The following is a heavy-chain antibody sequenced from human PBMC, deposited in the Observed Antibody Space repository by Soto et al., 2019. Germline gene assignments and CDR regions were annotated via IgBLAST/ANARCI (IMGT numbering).Heavy chain of an antibody. CDR1: GYTFTSYG. D-gene: IGHD5-18*01. V-gene: IGHV1-18*04. CDR3: ARGGPRGYSYGYSHLNY. Sequence: ASVKVSCKASGYTFTSYGISWVRQAPGQGLEWMGWISAYNGNTNYAQKLQGRVTMTTDTSTSTAYMELRSLRSDDTAVYYCARGGPRGYSYGYSHLNYWGQGTLVTVSS. J-gene: IGHJ4*02. CDR2: ISAYNGNT.